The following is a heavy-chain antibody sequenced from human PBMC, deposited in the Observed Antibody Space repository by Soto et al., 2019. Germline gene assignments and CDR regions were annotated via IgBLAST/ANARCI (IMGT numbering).Heavy chain of an antibody. CDR2: IIPIFGTA. Sequence: QVQLVRSGAEVKKPGSSVKVSCKASGGTFSSYAISWVRQAPGQGLEWMGGIIPIFGTANYAQKFQGRVTITADESTSTAYMELSSLRSEDTAVYYCARSVSGYSGYDYYYYYGMDVWGQGTTVTVSS. CDR1: GGTFSSYA. D-gene: IGHD5-12*01. J-gene: IGHJ6*02. V-gene: IGHV1-69*01. CDR3: ARSVSGYSGYDYYYYYGMDV.